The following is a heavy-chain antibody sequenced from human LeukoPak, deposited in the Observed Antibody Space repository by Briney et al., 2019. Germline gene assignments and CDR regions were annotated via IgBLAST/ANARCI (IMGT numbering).Heavy chain of an antibody. V-gene: IGHV1-2*02. CDR3: ARGGYYDSSGSDY. D-gene: IGHD3-22*01. Sequence: ASVKVSCKASGYTFTGYYMHRVRQAPGQGLEWMGWINPNSGGTNYAQKFQGRVTMTRDTSISTAYMELSRLRSDDTAVYYCARGGYYDSSGSDYWGQGTLVTVSS. CDR2: INPNSGGT. J-gene: IGHJ4*02. CDR1: GYTFTGYY.